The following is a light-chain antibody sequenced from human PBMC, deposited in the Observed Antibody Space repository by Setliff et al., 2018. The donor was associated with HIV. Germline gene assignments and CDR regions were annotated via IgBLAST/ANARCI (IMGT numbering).Light chain of an antibody. J-gene: IGLJ1*01. CDR2: YDS. CDR1: NIGSKS. V-gene: IGLV3-21*04. Sequence: SYELTQPPSVSVAPGQTAGITCGGNNIGSKSVHWYQQKPGQAPVLVIYYDSDRPSGIPERFSGSNSGNTATLTISRVEAGDEADYYCQVWDSSSDHYVFATGTKVTVL. CDR3: QVWDSSSDHYV.